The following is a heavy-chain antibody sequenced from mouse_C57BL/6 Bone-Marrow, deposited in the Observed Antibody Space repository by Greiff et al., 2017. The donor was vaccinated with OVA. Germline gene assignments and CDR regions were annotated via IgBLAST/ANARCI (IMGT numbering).Heavy chain of an antibody. CDR3: AREDYYGSSPWFAY. D-gene: IGHD1-1*01. CDR2: IYPRSGNT. V-gene: IGHV1-81*01. Sequence: LVESGAELARPGASVKLSCKASGYTFTSYGISWVKQRTGQGLEWIGEIYPRSGNTYYNEKFKGKATLTADKSSSTAYMELRSLTAEDSAVYFCAREDYYGSSPWFAYWGQGTLVTVSA. CDR1: GYTFTSYG. J-gene: IGHJ3*01.